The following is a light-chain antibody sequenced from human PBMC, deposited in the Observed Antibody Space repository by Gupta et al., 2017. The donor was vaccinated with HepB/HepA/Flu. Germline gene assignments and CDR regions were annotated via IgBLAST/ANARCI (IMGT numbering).Light chain of an antibody. Sequence: GERATLSCRATQSVSSSFLAWYRQKPGQAPRLLIYGASYRATGIPDRFSGSGSGTDFTLTITRLEPEDFAVYYCQYYGRSLKTFGLGTKVEIK. J-gene: IGKJ1*01. V-gene: IGKV3-20*01. CDR1: QSVSSSF. CDR2: GAS. CDR3: QYYGRSLKT.